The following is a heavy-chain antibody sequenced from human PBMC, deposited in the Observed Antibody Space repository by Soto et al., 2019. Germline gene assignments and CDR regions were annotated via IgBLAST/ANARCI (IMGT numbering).Heavy chain of an antibody. CDR2: IRSSGSTR. D-gene: IGHD2-2*01. CDR3: SRGPRGIVVVPAAYGMDV. V-gene: IGHV3-48*02. Sequence: GGSLRLSCAASGFTFSSYSMNWVRQAPGKGLEWVSYIRSSGSTRYYADSVKGRFTISRDNSKNSVYLQMNSLRDEDTAVYYCSRGPRGIVVVPAAYGMDVWGQGTTVTVSS. J-gene: IGHJ6*02. CDR1: GFTFSSYS.